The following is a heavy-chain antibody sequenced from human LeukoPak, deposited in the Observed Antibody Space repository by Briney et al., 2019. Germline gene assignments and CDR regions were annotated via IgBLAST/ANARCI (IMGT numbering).Heavy chain of an antibody. CDR2: ISRSGGST. Sequence: GGSLRLSCAASGFTFSSSAMSWVRQAPGKGLEWVSAISRSGGSTYYADSVKGRFTISRDNSKNTLYLQMNSLRAEDTAVYYCAKAYSSSWSSNYYYYGMDVWGQGTTVTVSS. V-gene: IGHV3-23*01. CDR3: AKAYSSSWSSNYYYYGMDV. CDR1: GFTFSSSA. J-gene: IGHJ6*02. D-gene: IGHD6-13*01.